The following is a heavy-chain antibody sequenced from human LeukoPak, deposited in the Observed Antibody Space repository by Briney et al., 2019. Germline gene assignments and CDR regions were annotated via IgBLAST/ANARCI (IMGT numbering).Heavy chain of an antibody. CDR1: GGTFSSYA. D-gene: IGHD6-19*01. V-gene: IGHV1-69*06. J-gene: IGHJ6*03. CDR2: IIPIFGTA. Sequence: SVKVSCKASGGTFSSYAISWVRQAPGQGLEWMGGIIPIFGTANYAQKFQGRVTITADKSTSTAYMELSSLRSEDTAVYYCARDHLSSGSSPNYYYYYYMDVWGKGTTVTISS. CDR3: ARDHLSSGSSPNYYYYYYMDV.